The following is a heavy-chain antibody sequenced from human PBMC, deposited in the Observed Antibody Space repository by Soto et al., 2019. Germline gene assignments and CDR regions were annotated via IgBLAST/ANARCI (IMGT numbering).Heavy chain of an antibody. V-gene: IGHV3-11*04. Sequence: QVQLVESGGGLVKPGGSLKLSCAASGFTFSDYYMTWIRQAPGKGLEWVSYIGSSGTTIYYADSVKGRFTISRDNAKNYLYLQVNCRRAEDTAVYYCARDRAPGMAVAGLGGWFDPWGQGTLVTVSS. D-gene: IGHD6-19*01. CDR2: IGSSGTTI. J-gene: IGHJ5*02. CDR3: ARDRAPGMAVAGLGGWFDP. CDR1: GFTFSDYY.